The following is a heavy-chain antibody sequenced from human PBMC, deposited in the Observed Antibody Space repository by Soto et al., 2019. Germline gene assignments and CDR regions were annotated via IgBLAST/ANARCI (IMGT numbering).Heavy chain of an antibody. J-gene: IGHJ3*02. CDR1: GGSFSGYY. Sequence: KPSETLSLTCAVYGGSFSGYYWSWIRQPPGKGLEWIGEINHSGSTNYNPSLKSRVTISVDTSKNQFSLKLSSVTAADTAVYYCAGTSPEGFGEPPDAFDISGQGAMVTVSS. CDR3: AGTSPEGFGEPPDAFDI. V-gene: IGHV4-34*01. CDR2: INHSGST. D-gene: IGHD3-10*01.